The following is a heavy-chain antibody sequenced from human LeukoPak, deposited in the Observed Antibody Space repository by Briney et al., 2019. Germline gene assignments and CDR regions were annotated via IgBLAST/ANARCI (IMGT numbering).Heavy chain of an antibody. CDR1: GGTFSSYA. D-gene: IGHD6-6*01. J-gene: IGHJ4*02. Sequence: ASVKVSCKASGGTFSSYAISWVRQAPGQGLEWMGGIIPIFGTANYAQKFQGRVTITADESTSTAYMELSSLRSEDTAVYYCARAILLLSSIAALHFDYWGQGTLVTVSS. V-gene: IGHV1-69*13. CDR3: ARAILLLSSIAALHFDY. CDR2: IIPIFGTA.